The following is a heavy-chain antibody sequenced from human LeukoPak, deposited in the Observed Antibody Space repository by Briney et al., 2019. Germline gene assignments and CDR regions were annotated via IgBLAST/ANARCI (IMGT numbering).Heavy chain of an antibody. CDR1: GGSISSYY. D-gene: IGHD3-3*01. CDR2: IYTSGST. CDR3: ARDLVSERLRSGYYSQDYYYYYMDV. J-gene: IGHJ6*03. Sequence: PSETLSLTCTVSGGSISSYYWSWIRQPAGKGLEWIGRIYTSGSTNYNPSLKSRVTMSVDTSKNQFSLKLSSVTAADTAVYYCARDLVSERLRSGYYSQDYYYYYMDVWGKGATVTVSS. V-gene: IGHV4-4*07.